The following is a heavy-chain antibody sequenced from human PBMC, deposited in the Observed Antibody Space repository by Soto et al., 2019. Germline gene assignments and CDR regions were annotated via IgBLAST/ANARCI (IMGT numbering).Heavy chain of an antibody. D-gene: IGHD3-3*01. CDR3: ASPGRCLQNYEFDY. J-gene: IGHJ4*02. CDR2: IDPSDSYT. V-gene: IGHV5-10-1*01. Sequence: GESLKISCKGSGYSFTSYWISWVRQMPGKGLEWMGRIDPSDSYTNYSPSFQGHVTISADKSISTAYLQWSSLKASDTAMYYRASPGRCLQNYEFDYWGQGTLVTVSS. CDR1: GYSFTSYW.